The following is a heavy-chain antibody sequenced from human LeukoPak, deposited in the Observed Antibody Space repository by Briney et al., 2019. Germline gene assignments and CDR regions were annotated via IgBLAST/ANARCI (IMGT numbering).Heavy chain of an antibody. V-gene: IGHV3-7*01. D-gene: IGHD3-3*01. J-gene: IGHJ6*02. CDR2: IKQDGSEK. Sequence: PGGSLRLSCAASGFTFSSYWMSWVRQAPGKGLEWVANIKQDGSEKYYVDSVKGRFTISRDNAKNSLYLQMNSLRAEDTAVYYCARDPDTIFGVVIPYNCYYYGMDVWGQGTTVTVSS. CDR3: ARDPDTIFGVVIPYNCYYYGMDV. CDR1: GFTFSSYW.